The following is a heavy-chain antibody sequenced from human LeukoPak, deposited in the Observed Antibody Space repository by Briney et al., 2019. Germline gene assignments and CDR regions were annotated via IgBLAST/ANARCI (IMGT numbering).Heavy chain of an antibody. CDR1: GGSVSSGSYY. CDR2: IYYSGST. Sequence: SETLSLTCTVSGGSVSSGSYYWSWIRQPPGKGLEWIGYIYYSGSTNYNPSLKSRVTISVDTSKNQFSLKLSSVTAADTAVYYCARGLDDFWSGYYAYYYGMDVWGQGTTVTVSS. V-gene: IGHV4-61*01. D-gene: IGHD3-3*01. J-gene: IGHJ6*02. CDR3: ARGLDDFWSGYYAYYYGMDV.